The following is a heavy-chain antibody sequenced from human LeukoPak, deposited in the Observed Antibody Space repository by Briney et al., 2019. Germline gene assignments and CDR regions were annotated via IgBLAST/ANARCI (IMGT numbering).Heavy chain of an antibody. V-gene: IGHV4-59*01. D-gene: IGHD2-2*01. J-gene: IGHJ6*02. CDR2: ISYSGST. CDR3: ARGGCSSISCYYYYGMDV. Sequence: PSETLSPTCTVSGGSISNSYWSWIRQPPGEGLEWIGYISYSGSTNYNPSLTSRVTISVDTSKSQFSLKLSSVTTADTALYYCARGGCSSISCYYYYGMDVWGQGTTVTVSS. CDR1: GGSISNSY.